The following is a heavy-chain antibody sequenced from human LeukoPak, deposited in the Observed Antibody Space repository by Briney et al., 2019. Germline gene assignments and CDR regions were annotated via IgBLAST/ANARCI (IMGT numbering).Heavy chain of an antibody. J-gene: IGHJ6*02. CDR3: ARDFITMVRGDNYGMDV. D-gene: IGHD3-10*01. CDR1: GFTFSSYW. CDR2: IKQDGSEK. V-gene: IGHV3-7*01. Sequence: GSLRLSCTTSGFTFSSYWMSWVRQAPGKGLEWVANIKQDGSEKYYVDSLKGRFTISRDNAKNSLYLQMNSLRAEDTAVYYCARDFITMVRGDNYGMDVWGQGTTVTVSS.